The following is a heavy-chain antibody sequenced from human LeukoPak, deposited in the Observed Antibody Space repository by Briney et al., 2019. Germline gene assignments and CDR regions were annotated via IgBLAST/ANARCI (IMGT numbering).Heavy chain of an antibody. V-gene: IGHV5-51*01. Sequence: GESLKISCKGSGYSFPSYWIGWVRQMPGKGLEWMGIIYPGDSDTRYSPSFQGQVTISVDKSISTAYLQWSSLKVSDTAMYYCATVGFSRSWYWFDPWGQGTLVTVSS. D-gene: IGHD6-13*01. CDR1: GYSFPSYW. CDR2: IYPGDSDT. J-gene: IGHJ5*02. CDR3: ATVGFSRSWYWFDP.